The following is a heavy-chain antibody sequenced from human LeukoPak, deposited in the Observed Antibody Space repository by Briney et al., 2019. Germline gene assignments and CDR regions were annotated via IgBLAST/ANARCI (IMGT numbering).Heavy chain of an antibody. J-gene: IGHJ4*02. D-gene: IGHD3-22*01. CDR3: ASGVYDSSGYGFDY. V-gene: IGHV3-64*01. Sequence: GGSLRLSCAASGFTFSSYAMHWVRQAQGKRLEYVSAISSNGGSTYYANSVKGRFTISRDNSKNTLYLQMGSLRAEDMAVYYCASGVYDSSGYGFDYWGQGTLVTVSS. CDR2: ISSNGGST. CDR1: GFTFSSYA.